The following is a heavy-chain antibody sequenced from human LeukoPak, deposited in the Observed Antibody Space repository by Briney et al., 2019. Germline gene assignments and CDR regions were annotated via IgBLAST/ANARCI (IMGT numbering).Heavy chain of an antibody. D-gene: IGHD1-26*01. CDR1: GGTLNSHT. CDR3: ARVNLRGSQYNWFDP. Sequence: SVKVSCKASGGTLNSHTFSWVRQAPGQGLEWMGRITPIIDSAKYAQNFQDRVSITADKSTSTVYMELSSLRSEDTAVYFCARVNLRGSQYNWFDPWGQGTLVTVSS. CDR2: ITPIIDSA. V-gene: IGHV1-69*08. J-gene: IGHJ5*02.